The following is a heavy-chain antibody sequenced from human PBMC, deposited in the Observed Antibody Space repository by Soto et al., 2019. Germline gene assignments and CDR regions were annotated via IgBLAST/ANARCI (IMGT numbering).Heavy chain of an antibody. CDR2: IIPIFGTA. Sequence: SVKVSCKASGGTFSSYAISWVRQAPGQGLEWMGGIIPIFGTANYAQKFQGRVTITADGSTSTAYMELSSLRSEDTAVYYCARDTGYSSAENWFDPWGQGTLVTVSS. D-gene: IGHD6-25*01. CDR1: GGTFSSYA. J-gene: IGHJ5*02. CDR3: ARDTGYSSAENWFDP. V-gene: IGHV1-69*13.